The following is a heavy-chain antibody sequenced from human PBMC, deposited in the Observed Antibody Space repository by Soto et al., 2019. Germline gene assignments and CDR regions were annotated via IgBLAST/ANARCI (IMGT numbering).Heavy chain of an antibody. J-gene: IGHJ6*02. V-gene: IGHV4-59*01. CDR3: AREGYYGSYYGMDV. Sequence: QVQLQESGPGLVKPSETLSLTCTVSGGSISSYYWSWIRQPPGKGLEWIGYIYYSGSTNYNPSLKSRVTISVDTSKNQFSLKLSSVTAAGTAVYYCAREGYYGSYYGMDVWGQGTTVTVSS. CDR1: GGSISSYY. D-gene: IGHD3-10*01. CDR2: IYYSGST.